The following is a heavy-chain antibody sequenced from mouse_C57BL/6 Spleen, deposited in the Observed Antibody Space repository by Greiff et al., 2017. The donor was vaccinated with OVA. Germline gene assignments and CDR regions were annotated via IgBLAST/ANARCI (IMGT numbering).Heavy chain of an antibody. D-gene: IGHD1-1*01. CDR3: AALYGSSYDY. CDR1: GYTFTDYN. V-gene: IGHV1-22*01. J-gene: IGHJ2*01. Sequence: VQLQQSGPELVKPGASVKMSCKASGYTFTDYNMHWVKQSHGKSLEWIGYINPNNGGTSYNQKFKGQVTLTVNKSSSTAYMELRSLTSEDSAVYYCAALYGSSYDYWGQGTTLTVSS. CDR2: INPNNGGT.